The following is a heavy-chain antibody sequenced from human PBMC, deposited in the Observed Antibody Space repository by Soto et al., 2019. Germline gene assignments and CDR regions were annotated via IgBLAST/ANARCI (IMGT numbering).Heavy chain of an antibody. V-gene: IGHV3-30*18. Sequence: PGGSLRLSCAASGFTFSSYGMHWVRQAPGKGLEWVAVISYDGSNKYYADSVKGRFTISRDNSKNTLYLQMNSLRAEDTAVYYCAKDLGHGDRWVSYYYGMDVWGQGTTVTVSS. J-gene: IGHJ6*02. D-gene: IGHD3-10*01. CDR2: ISYDGSNK. CDR3: AKDLGHGDRWVSYYYGMDV. CDR1: GFTFSSYG.